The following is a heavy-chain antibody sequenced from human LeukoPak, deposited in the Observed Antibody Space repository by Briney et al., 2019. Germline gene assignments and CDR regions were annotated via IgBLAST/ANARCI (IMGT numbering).Heavy chain of an antibody. V-gene: IGHV4-34*01. CDR1: GESFSGYY. Sequence: SETLSLTCAVYGESFSGYYWSWIRQPPGKGLEWIGAINHSGSTNYNPSLKSRVTISVDTSKNQFSLKLSSVTAADTAVYYCARGGTGGYYRYYYYYYGMDVWGQGTTVTVSS. CDR3: ARGGTGGYYRYYYYYYGMDV. D-gene: IGHD3-3*01. J-gene: IGHJ6*02. CDR2: INHSGST.